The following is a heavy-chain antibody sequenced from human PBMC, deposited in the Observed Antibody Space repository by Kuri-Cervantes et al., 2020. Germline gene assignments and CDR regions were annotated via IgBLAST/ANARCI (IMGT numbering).Heavy chain of an antibody. Sequence: GGSLRLSCKASGYTFTTYDINWVRQATGQGLEWMGWMNPKSGSTGYAQKLQGRVTMTTDTSTSTAYMELRSLRSDDTAVYYCASTRTRLGAFDIWGQGTMVTVSS. V-gene: IGHV1-8*02. J-gene: IGHJ3*02. CDR3: ASTRTRLGAFDI. CDR2: MNPKSGST. CDR1: GYTFTTYD. D-gene: IGHD2-2*01.